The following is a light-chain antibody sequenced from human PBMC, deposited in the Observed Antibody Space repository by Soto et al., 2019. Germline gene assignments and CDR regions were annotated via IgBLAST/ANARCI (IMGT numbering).Light chain of an antibody. CDR2: GNN. V-gene: IGLV1-40*01. CDR3: QSYDSSLSALYV. CDR1: SSNIGAGYE. Sequence: QSVLTQPPSASGAPGQRVTISCTGSSSNIGAGYEVHWYQQLPGTAPKLLIYGNNHRPSGVPDRFSGSKSATSASLAITGLQAEDEADYCQSYDSSLSALYVFGTGTKVTVL. J-gene: IGLJ1*01.